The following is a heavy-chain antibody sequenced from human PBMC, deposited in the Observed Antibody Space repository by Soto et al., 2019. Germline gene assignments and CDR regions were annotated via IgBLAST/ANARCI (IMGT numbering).Heavy chain of an antibody. CDR1: GYTFTSYG. Sequence: ASVKVSCKASGYTFTSYGISWVRQAPGQGLEWMGWISAYNGNTNYAQKLQGRVTMTTDTSTSTAYMELRSLRSDDTAVYYCAKDSWIPKDSDYWGKETLVTFSS. J-gene: IGHJ4*02. V-gene: IGHV1-18*01. CDR3: AKDSWIPKDSDY. D-gene: IGHD2-2*03. CDR2: ISAYNGNT.